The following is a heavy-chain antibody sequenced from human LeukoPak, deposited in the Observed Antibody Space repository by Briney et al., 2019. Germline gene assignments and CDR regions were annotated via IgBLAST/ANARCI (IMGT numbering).Heavy chain of an antibody. CDR1: GYTFTSYD. Sequence: ASVKVSCKASGYTFTSYDFNWLRQAPGQGLEWMGIINPSGGSTSYAQKFQGRVTMTRDTSTSTVYMELSSLRSEDTAVYYCARDYSSSFDYWGQGTLVTVSS. V-gene: IGHV1-46*01. CDR3: ARDYSSSFDY. D-gene: IGHD6-6*01. CDR2: INPSGGST. J-gene: IGHJ4*02.